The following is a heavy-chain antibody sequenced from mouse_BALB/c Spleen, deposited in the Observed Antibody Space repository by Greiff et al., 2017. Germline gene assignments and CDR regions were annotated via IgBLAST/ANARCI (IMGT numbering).Heavy chain of an antibody. D-gene: IGHD1-1*01. CDR1: GFNIKDYY. Sequence: VQLKESGAELVRPGALVKLSCKASGFNIKDYYMHWVKQRPEQGLEWIGWIDPENGNTIYDPKFQGKASITADTSSNTAYLQLSSLTSEDTAVYYCAREGITTVKRYFDVWGAGTTVTVSS. V-gene: IGHV14-1*02. CDR3: AREGITTVKRYFDV. J-gene: IGHJ1*01. CDR2: IDPENGNT.